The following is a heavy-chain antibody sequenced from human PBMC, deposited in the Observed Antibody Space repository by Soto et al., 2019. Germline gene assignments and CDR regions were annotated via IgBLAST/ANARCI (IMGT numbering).Heavy chain of an antibody. J-gene: IGHJ2*01. D-gene: IGHD3-22*01. Sequence: GGSLRLSCAASGFTFSSYAMSWVRQAPGKGLEWVSAISGSGGSTYYADSVKGRFTISRDNSKNTLYLQMNSLRAEDTAVYYCAKDRYYYDSSGYSGWYFDLWGRGTLVTVSS. V-gene: IGHV3-23*01. CDR2: ISGSGGST. CDR1: GFTFSSYA. CDR3: AKDRYYYDSSGYSGWYFDL.